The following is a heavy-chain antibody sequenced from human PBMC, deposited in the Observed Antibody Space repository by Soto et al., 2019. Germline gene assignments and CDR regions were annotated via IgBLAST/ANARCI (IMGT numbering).Heavy chain of an antibody. J-gene: IGHJ6*02. CDR1: GFTFSSYG. Sequence: GGSLRLSCAASGFTFSSYGMHWVRQAPGKGLEWVAVISYDGSKEYYADSVRGRFTISRDNSKNTLYLQMNSLRAEDTAVYYCVKENGELNCFGESPPTVRYGLDVWGQGTTVTVSS. CDR3: VKENGELNCFGESPPTVRYGLDV. D-gene: IGHD3-16*01. CDR2: ISYDGSKE. V-gene: IGHV3-30*18.